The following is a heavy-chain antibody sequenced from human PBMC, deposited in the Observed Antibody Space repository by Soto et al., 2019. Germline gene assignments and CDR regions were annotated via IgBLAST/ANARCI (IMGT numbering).Heavy chain of an antibody. V-gene: IGHV1-69*01. Sequence: QVQLVQSGAEVKKPGSSVKVSCKASGGTFSSYAISWVRQAPGQGLEWMGRIIPIFGTANYAQKFEGRVKITADESTRTDYMELSSLRSEDTAVYYCARVNYSSSSLHFDYWGQGTLVTASS. CDR2: IIPIFGTA. CDR1: GGTFSSYA. J-gene: IGHJ4*02. D-gene: IGHD6-6*01. CDR3: ARVNYSSSSLHFDY.